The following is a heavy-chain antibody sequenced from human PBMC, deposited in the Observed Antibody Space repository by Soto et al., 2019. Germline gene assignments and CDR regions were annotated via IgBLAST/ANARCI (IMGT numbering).Heavy chain of an antibody. Sequence: VQLVESGGGLVKPGRSLRLSCTASGFTFGDYAMSWFRQAPGKGLEWIGYIYYSGSTYYNPSLKSRLTMSVDTSKNQFSLKLTSVTAADTAVYYCALLLASPGTYYFDYWGQGTLVTVSS. CDR1: GFTFGDYA. CDR2: IYYSGST. V-gene: IGHV4-30-4*08. J-gene: IGHJ4*02. CDR3: ALLLASPGTYYFDY. D-gene: IGHD3-3*01.